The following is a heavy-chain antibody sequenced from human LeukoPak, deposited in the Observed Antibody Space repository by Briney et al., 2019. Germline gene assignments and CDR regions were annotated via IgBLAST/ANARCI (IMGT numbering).Heavy chain of an antibody. CDR2: INHSGST. V-gene: IGHV4-34*01. D-gene: IGHD6-25*01. J-gene: IGHJ4*02. CDR3: ARGGYY. CDR1: GGSFSGYY. Sequence: SETLSLTCAVFGGSFSGYYWIWIRQPPGKGLEWIGEINHSGSTNYNPSLKSRVTISVDTSKNQFSLKLSSVTAADTAVYYCARGGYYWGQGTLVTVSS.